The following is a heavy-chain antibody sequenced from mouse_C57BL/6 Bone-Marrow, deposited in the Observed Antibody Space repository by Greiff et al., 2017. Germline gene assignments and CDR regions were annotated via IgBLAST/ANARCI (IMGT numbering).Heavy chain of an antibody. D-gene: IGHD2-4*01. CDR3: ARYDYGFFAY. CDR1: GYSFTSSW. Sequence: QVKLQQPGAELVKPGASVKLSCKASGYSFTSSWMHWVKQRPGRGLVWIGRIDPNSGGTKYNEKFKSKATLTVDKPSSSAYMQLSHLTTEDSAVYDCARYDYGFFAYWGQGTLVTVSA. V-gene: IGHV1-72*01. J-gene: IGHJ3*01. CDR2: IDPNSGGT.